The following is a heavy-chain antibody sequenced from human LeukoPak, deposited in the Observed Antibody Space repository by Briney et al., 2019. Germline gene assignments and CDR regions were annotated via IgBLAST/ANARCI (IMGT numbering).Heavy chain of an antibody. CDR2: IDPSGGST. V-gene: IGHV1-46*01. Sequence: ASVKVSCKASGYTFTSYYMHWVRQAPGQGLEWMGIIDPSGGSTSYAQKFQGRVTITADESTSTAYMELSSLRSEDTAVYYCARAGHSYGWDNWFDPWGQGTLVTVSS. CDR3: ARAGHSYGWDNWFDP. J-gene: IGHJ5*02. D-gene: IGHD5-18*01. CDR1: GYTFTSYY.